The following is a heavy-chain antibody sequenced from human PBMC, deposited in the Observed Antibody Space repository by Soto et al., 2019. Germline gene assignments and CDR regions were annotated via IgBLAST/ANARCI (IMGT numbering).Heavy chain of an antibody. CDR1: GFTFSSYW. D-gene: IGHD1-26*01. J-gene: IGHJ4*02. CDR3: ARDLDPARSPFDY. Sequence: GGSLRLSCAASGFTFSSYWMSWVRQAPGKGLEWVANIKQDGSEKYYVDSVKGRFTISRDNAKNSLYLQMNSLRAEDTAVYYCARDLDPARSPFDYWGQGTPVTVSS. V-gene: IGHV3-7*01. CDR2: IKQDGSEK.